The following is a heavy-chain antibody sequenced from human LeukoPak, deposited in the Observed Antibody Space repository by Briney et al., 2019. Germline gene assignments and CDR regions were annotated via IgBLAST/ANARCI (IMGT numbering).Heavy chain of an antibody. CDR3: ARDQVIVPAVDY. V-gene: IGHV4-30-4*08. CDR1: GGSISSGDYY. D-gene: IGHD2-2*01. Sequence: PSQTLSLTCTVSGGSISSGDYYWSWIRQPPGKGLEWIGYIYYSGSTYYNPSLKSRITISVDTSKNQFSLKLSSVTAADTAVYYCARDQVIVPAVDYWGQGTLVTVSS. CDR2: IYYSGST. J-gene: IGHJ4*02.